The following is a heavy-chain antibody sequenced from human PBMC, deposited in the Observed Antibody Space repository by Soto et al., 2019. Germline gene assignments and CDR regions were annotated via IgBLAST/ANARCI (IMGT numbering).Heavy chain of an antibody. CDR3: AKGQDILTGYPEYFDY. CDR2: ISGSGGST. V-gene: IGHV3-23*01. Sequence: EVQLLESGGGLVQPGGSLRLSCAASGFTFSSYAMSWVRQPPGKGLEWVSAISGSGGSTYYADSGKGRFTISRDNSKNTLYLQMNSLRAEDTAVYYCAKGQDILTGYPEYFDYWGQGTLVTVSS. D-gene: IGHD3-9*01. CDR1: GFTFSSYA. J-gene: IGHJ4*02.